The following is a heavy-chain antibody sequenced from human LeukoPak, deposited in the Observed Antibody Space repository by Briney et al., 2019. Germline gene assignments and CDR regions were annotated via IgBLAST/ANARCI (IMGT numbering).Heavy chain of an antibody. CDR2: IKQDGGEI. J-gene: IGHJ4*02. CDR3: AREDHSNYNY. Sequence: GGSLRLSCAASGFPFSNYWMSWVRQVPGKGLEWVANIKQDGGEIFYVDSVKGRFTISRDNAKNSLYLQMNSLRAEDTAVYYCAREDHSNYNYWGQGTLVTVSS. D-gene: IGHD4-11*01. V-gene: IGHV3-7*01. CDR1: GFPFSNYW.